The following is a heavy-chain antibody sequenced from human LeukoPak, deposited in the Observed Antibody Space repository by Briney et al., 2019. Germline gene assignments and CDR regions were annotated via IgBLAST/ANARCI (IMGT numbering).Heavy chain of an antibody. J-gene: IGHJ5*02. CDR2: ISDSGNNS. CDR3: AKDRVDTYGPENWLDP. CDR1: GFTFSTYA. V-gene: IGHV3-23*01. D-gene: IGHD5-18*01. Sequence: PGGSLILSCAASGFTFSTYAMSWVRQAPGRGLEWVSGISDSGNNSYYADSVKGRFTISRDNSKNTLYLQMNSLSAEDTAVYYCAKDRVDTYGPENWLDPWGQGTLVTVSS.